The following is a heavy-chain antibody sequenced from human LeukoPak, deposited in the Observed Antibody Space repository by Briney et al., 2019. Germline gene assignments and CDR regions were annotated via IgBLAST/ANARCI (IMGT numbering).Heavy chain of an antibody. V-gene: IGHV4-31*03. CDR1: GGSISSGGYC. Sequence: SETLSLTCTVSGGSISSGGYCWSWIRQHPGKGLKWIGYICYSGTTYYNPSLKSRVTISVDMSENQFSLKLSSVTAADTAVYYCANYGAGTYRFDPWGQGTLVTVSS. CDR3: ANYGAGTYRFDP. D-gene: IGHD3-10*01. CDR2: ICYSGTT. J-gene: IGHJ5*02.